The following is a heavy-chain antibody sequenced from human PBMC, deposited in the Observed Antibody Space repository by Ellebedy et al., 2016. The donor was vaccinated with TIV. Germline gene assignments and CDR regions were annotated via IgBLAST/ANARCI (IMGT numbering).Heavy chain of an antibody. CDR1: GYSFPIYW. CDR2: IYPGDSDT. V-gene: IGHV5-51*01. J-gene: IGHJ4*02. D-gene: IGHD3-22*01. Sequence: PGGSLRLSCKTSGYSFPIYWIGWVRQMPGKGLEWLGIIYPGDSDTRYNPSLQGQVTISADKSITTAYLQWSSLKASDSGIYYCARHSYDSDGYPNRNFDYWGQGTLVTVSS. CDR3: ARHSYDSDGYPNRNFDY.